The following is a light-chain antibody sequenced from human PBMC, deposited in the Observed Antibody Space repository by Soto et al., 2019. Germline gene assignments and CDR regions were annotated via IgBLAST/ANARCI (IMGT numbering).Light chain of an antibody. J-gene: IGLJ2*01. CDR1: SSDIGGYNY. CDR3: SSYTSSSTRI. CDR2: EVN. V-gene: IGLV2-14*01. Sequence: QSVLTQPASVSGSPGQSITISCTGTSSDIGGYNYVSWYQQHPGKAPKLMIYEVNNRPSGVSNRFSGSKSANTASLTISGLQAEDEADYYCSSYTSSSTRIFGGGTKLTVL.